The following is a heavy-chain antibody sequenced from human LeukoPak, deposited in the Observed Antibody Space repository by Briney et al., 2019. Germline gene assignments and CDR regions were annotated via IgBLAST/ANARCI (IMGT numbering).Heavy chain of an antibody. D-gene: IGHD4-23*01. CDR3: ARGKAGYGGNSGRGLKFDI. J-gene: IGHJ3*02. V-gene: IGHV4-39*07. CDR1: GGSISSDSYY. Sequence: PSETLSLTCTVSGGSISSDSYYWAWIRQPPGKGLEWIGEINHSGSTNYNPSLKSRVTISVDTSKNQFSLKLSSVTAADTAVYYCARGKAGYGGNSGRGLKFDIWGQGTMVTVSS. CDR2: INHSGST.